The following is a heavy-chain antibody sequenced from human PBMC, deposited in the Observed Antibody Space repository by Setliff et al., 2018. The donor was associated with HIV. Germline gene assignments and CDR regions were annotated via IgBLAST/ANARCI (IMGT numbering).Heavy chain of an antibody. CDR3: ASSWSRVPYYGMDV. CDR2: FDPEDGET. V-gene: IGHV1-24*01. D-gene: IGHD6-13*01. CDR1: GYTLTELS. J-gene: IGHJ6*02. Sequence: ASVKVSCKVSGYTLTELSRHWVRQAPGKGLEWMGGFDPEDGETIYAQKFQGRVTMTTDTSTSTVYMELSNLRSEDTAVYYCASSWSRVPYYGMDVWGQGTTVTVSS.